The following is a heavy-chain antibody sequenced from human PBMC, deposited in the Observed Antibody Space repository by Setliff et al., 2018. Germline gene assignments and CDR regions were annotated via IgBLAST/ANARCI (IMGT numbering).Heavy chain of an antibody. Sequence: ASVKVSCKTSGYSFTGYYMHWVRQAPGQGLEWMGIIHTGGGSASYAQKFQGRVTMTSDTSTRTVYMGVNSVRSDDTAIYYCARGGMAAAGRKGVFEYWGQGTQVTVSS. CDR2: IHTGGGSA. CDR1: GYSFTGYY. V-gene: IGHV1-46*01. CDR3: ARGGMAAAGRKGVFEY. J-gene: IGHJ4*02. D-gene: IGHD6-13*01.